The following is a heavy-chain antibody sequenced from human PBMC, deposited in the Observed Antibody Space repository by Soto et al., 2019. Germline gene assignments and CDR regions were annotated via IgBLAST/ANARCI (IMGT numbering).Heavy chain of an antibody. V-gene: IGHV3-48*01. D-gene: IGHD4-17*01. CDR2: ISSSSSTI. CDR3: ARIGRLRWGDY. J-gene: IGHJ4*02. Sequence: EVQVVESGGGLVQPGGSLRLSCAASGFTFSSYSMNWVRQAPGKGLEWVSYISSSSSTIYYADSVKGRFTISRDNAKNSLYLQMNSLRAEDTAVNYCARIGRLRWGDYWGQGTLVTVSS. CDR1: GFTFSSYS.